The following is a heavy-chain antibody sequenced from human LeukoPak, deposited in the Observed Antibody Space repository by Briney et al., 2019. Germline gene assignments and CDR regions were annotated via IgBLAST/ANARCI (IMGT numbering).Heavy chain of an antibody. Sequence: GSVTLYCAASGFTFSSFWMTWVGQAPGKGLEWVANINQDGSEKYSVDSVKGRFTISRDNAKNSLFLQMNSLRAEDSAVYYCAREVRASGYDRIDYWGQGTLVTVSS. CDR2: INQDGSEK. V-gene: IGHV3-7*04. J-gene: IGHJ4*02. D-gene: IGHD5-12*01. CDR3: AREVRASGYDRIDY. CDR1: GFTFSSFW.